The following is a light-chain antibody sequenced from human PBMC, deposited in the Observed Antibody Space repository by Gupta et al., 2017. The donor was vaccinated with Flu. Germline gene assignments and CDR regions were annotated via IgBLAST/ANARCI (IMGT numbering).Light chain of an antibody. Sequence: ERATLSGSASQSVNSYLDWYQQRPGQAPRLLIYDASNMAAVIPARFSGSGSGTDFTLTINSLEPEDFALYYCQQRSLWPPWTFGQGTRVDI. V-gene: IGKV3-11*01. CDR1: QSVNSY. CDR2: DAS. CDR3: QQRSLWPPWT. J-gene: IGKJ1*01.